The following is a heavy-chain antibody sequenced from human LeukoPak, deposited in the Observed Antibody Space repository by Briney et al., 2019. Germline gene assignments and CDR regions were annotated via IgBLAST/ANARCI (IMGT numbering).Heavy chain of an antibody. J-gene: IGHJ4*02. D-gene: IGHD6-13*01. CDR1: GGSISGPY. CDR3: ARLYSSPWYGYYFDY. Sequence: KTSETLSLTCTVSGGSISGPYWSWIRQPPGKGLEWIGYIYISGSTNYNPSLKSRVTLSVDTSKNQFSLNLSSVTAADTAVYYCARLYSSPWYGYYFDYWGQGTLVTVSS. V-gene: IGHV4-4*09. CDR2: IYISGST.